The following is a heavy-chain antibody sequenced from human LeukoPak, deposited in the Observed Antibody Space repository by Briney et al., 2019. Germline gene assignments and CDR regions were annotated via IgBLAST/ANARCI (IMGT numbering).Heavy chain of an antibody. CDR3: ARLSAAVHLGAFDL. D-gene: IGHD3-3*01. Sequence: SETLSLTCAVSGVSISPYYWAWIRQPPGKGLEWIGYIHTSGSNNQYPSLKSRVTVSVDKSKNHFSLRLTSVTAADTAVYYCARLSAAVHLGAFDLWGQGTMVTVSS. CDR2: IHTSGSN. J-gene: IGHJ3*01. V-gene: IGHV4-4*09. CDR1: GVSISPYY.